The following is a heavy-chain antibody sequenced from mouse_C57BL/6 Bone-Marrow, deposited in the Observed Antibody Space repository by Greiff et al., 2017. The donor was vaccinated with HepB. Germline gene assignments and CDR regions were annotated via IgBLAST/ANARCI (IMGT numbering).Heavy chain of an antibody. CDR2: IYPRSGNT. J-gene: IGHJ2*01. CDR1: GYTFTSYG. D-gene: IGHD1-1*01. V-gene: IGHV1-81*01. CDR3: ARCPLIYYYGYFDY. Sequence: QVHLKQSGAELARPGASVKLSCKASGYTFTSYGISWVKQRTGQGLEWIGEIYPRSGNTYYNEKFKGKATLTADKSSSTAYMELRSLTSEDSAVYFCARCPLIYYYGYFDYWGQGTTLTVSS.